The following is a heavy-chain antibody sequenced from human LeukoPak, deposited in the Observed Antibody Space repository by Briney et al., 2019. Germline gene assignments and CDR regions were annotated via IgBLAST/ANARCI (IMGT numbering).Heavy chain of an antibody. CDR2: ISASGDLT. CDR3: ANDNLS. CDR1: GFTFSAYA. Sequence: PRGSLRLSCAASGFTFSAYALSWVRQAPGKGLEWVSFISASGDLTYYADSVRGRFTISRDNYRNTLFLQMDSLRAEDTAVCYCANDNLSWGPGTLVTVSS. V-gene: IGHV3-23*01. J-gene: IGHJ5*02.